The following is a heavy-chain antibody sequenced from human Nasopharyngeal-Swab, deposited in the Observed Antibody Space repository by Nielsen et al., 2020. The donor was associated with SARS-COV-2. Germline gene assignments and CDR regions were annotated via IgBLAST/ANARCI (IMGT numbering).Heavy chain of an antibody. CDR1: GFTLSSYA. CDR3: ARDRRRPGVDSSGYYASIGY. V-gene: IGHV3-30-3*01. J-gene: IGHJ4*02. CDR2: ISYDGSNK. D-gene: IGHD3-22*01. Sequence: GESLKISCAASGFTLSSYAMHWVRQAPGKGLEWVAVISYDGSNKYYADSVKGRFTISRDNSKNTLYLQMNSLRAEDTAVYYCARDRRRPGVDSSGYYASIGYWGQGTLVTVSS.